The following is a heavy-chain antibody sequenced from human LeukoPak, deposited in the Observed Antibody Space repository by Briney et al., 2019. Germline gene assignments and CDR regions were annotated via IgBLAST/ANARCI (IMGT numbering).Heavy chain of an antibody. V-gene: IGHV1-69*04. CDR2: IIPILGIA. Sequence: SVKVSRKASGGTFSSYVISWVRQAPGQGLEWMGRIIPILGIANYAQKFQGRVTITADKSTSTAYMELSSLRSEDTAVYYCAREKQLEGFDYWGQGTLVTVSS. D-gene: IGHD6-13*01. CDR3: AREKQLEGFDY. CDR1: GGTFSSYV. J-gene: IGHJ4*02.